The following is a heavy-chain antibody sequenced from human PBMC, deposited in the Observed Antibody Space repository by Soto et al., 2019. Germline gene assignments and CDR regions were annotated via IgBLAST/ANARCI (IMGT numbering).Heavy chain of an antibody. J-gene: IGHJ4*02. CDR1: GFTFSHYA. CDR3: AKAARGSSRGPPER. Sequence: GGSLRLSCVVSGFTFSHYAMHWVRQAPGKGLEWVTSIQFDGSTKYYADSVKGRFTISRDNSKNTLFLQTDSLRVEDTAVYYCAKAARGSSRGPPERWGQGTLVTVSS. V-gene: IGHV3-30*02. CDR2: IQFDGSTK. D-gene: IGHD1-26*01.